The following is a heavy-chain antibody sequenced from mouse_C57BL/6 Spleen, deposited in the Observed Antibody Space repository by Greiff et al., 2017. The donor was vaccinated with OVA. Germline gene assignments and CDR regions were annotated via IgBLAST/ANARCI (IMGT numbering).Heavy chain of an antibody. CDR1: GYTFTSYW. J-gene: IGHJ4*01. CDR2: IYPSDSET. Sequence: QVQLQQPGAELVRPGSSVKLSCKASGYTFTSYWMDWVKQRPGQGLEWIGNIYPSDSETNYNQKFKDKATLTVDKSSSTAYMQLSSLTSKDSAVYYCARGDYDAMDYWGQGTSVTVSS. V-gene: IGHV1-61*01. CDR3: ARGDYDAMDY.